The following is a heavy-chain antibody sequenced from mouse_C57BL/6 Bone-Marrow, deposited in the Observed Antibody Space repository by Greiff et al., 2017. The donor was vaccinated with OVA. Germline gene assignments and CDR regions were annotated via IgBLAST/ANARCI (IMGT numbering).Heavy chain of an antibody. CDR3: TTPPEAPYYFDY. Sequence: VQLQQSGAELVRPGASVKLSCTASGFNIKDDYMHWVKQRPEQSLEWIGWIDPENGDTEYASKFQGKATITADTSSNTAYLQLSSLTSEDTAVYYCTTPPEAPYYFDYWGQGTTLTVSS. J-gene: IGHJ2*01. V-gene: IGHV14-4*01. CDR2: IDPENGDT. CDR1: GFNIKDDY.